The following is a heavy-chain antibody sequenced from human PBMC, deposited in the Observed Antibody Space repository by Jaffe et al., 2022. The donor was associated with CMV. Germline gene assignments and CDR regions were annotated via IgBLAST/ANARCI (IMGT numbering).Heavy chain of an antibody. CDR3: AKVAYSCSGGSCYWRRNYYYYGMDV. CDR2: ISYDGSNK. CDR1: GFTFSSYG. J-gene: IGHJ6*02. Sequence: QVQLVESGGGVVQPGRSLRLSCAASGFTFSSYGMHWVRQAPGKGLEWVAVISYDGSNKYYADSVKGRFTISRDNSKNTLYLQMNSLRAEDTAVYYCAKVAYSCSGGSCYWRRNYYYYGMDVWGQGTTVTVSS. D-gene: IGHD2-15*01. V-gene: IGHV3-30*18.